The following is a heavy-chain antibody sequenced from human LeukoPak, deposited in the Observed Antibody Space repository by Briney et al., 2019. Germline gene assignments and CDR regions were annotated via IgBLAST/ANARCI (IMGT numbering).Heavy chain of an antibody. CDR1: GYSISSGYY. D-gene: IGHD1-1*01. CDR2: IYHSGST. CDR3: ARLYNWNHYAFDI. J-gene: IGHJ3*02. Sequence: PSETLSLTCAVSGYSISSGYYWGWLRHPPVKGLEWIGSIYHSGSTYYNPSLKSRVTIPVDTSKNQFSLKLSSVTAADTAVYYCARLYNWNHYAFDIWGQGTMVTVSS. V-gene: IGHV4-38-2*01.